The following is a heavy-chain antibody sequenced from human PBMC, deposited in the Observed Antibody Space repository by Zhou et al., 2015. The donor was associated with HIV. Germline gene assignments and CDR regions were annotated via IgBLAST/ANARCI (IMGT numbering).Heavy chain of an antibody. J-gene: IGHJ4*02. CDR1: GGTFSSYA. V-gene: IGHV1-69*01. D-gene: IGHD2-15*01. CDR2: IIPIFGTA. CDR3: ARSRGLGYCSGGSCYYFDY. Sequence: QVQLVQSGAEVKKPGSSVKVSCKASGGTFSSYAISWVRQAPGQGLEWMGGIIPIFGTANYAQKFQGRVTITADESTSTAYMELSSLRSEDTAVYYCARSRGLGYCSGGSCYYFDYWGQGTLVTVSS.